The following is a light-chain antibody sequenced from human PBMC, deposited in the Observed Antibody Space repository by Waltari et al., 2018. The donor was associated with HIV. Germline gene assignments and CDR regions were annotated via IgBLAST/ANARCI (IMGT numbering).Light chain of an antibody. J-gene: IGLJ3*02. CDR2: SND. V-gene: IGLV1-44*01. CDR1: STNIGSNI. Sequence: QSVLTQPPSVSGTPGQNVTISCSGSSTNIGSNIVNWYQQVPEAAPKLLIYSNDQLPSGVPDRFSGSKSGPSASLAISGLQSADEADYYCAAWDDSLNGMFGGGTKLTV. CDR3: AAWDDSLNGM.